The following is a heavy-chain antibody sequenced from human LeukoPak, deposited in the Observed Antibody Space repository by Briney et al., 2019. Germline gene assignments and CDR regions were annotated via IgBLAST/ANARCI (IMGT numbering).Heavy chain of an antibody. V-gene: IGHV4-34*01. CDR3: ARVSTAPPSWYGDYTHAFDI. J-gene: IGHJ3*02. CDR1: GGSFSAYY. D-gene: IGHD4-17*01. Sequence: SETLSLTCAVYGGSFSAYYWSWIRQPPGEGLEWIGEINHSGSTNYNPSLKSRVTISVDTSKNQFSLKLSSVTAADTAVYYCARVSTAPPSWYGDYTHAFDIWGQGTMVTVSS. CDR2: INHSGST.